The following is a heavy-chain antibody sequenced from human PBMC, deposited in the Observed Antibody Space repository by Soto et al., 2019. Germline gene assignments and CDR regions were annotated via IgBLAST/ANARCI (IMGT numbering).Heavy chain of an antibody. D-gene: IGHD3-22*01. Sequence: GESLKISCKGSGYSFTSYWIGWVRQMPGKGLEWMGIIYPGDSDTRYSPSFQGQVTISADKSISTAYLQWSSLKASDTAMYYCARGGRRYYYDSSGEYNWFDPWAREPWSPSPQ. CDR3: ARGGRRYYYDSSGEYNWFDP. V-gene: IGHV5-51*01. CDR1: GYSFTSYW. J-gene: IGHJ5*02. CDR2: IYPGDSDT.